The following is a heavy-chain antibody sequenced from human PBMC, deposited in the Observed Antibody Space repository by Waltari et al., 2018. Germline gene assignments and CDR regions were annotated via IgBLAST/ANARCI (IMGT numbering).Heavy chain of an antibody. J-gene: IGHJ4*02. Sequence: EVQLVESGGGLVQPGGSLRLSCAASGFTFSSYSMNWVRQAPGKGLEWVSYISSSSSTIYYADSVKGRFTISRDNAKNSLYLQMNSLRAEDTAVYYCARGHVVIATSFDYWGQGTLVTVSS. CDR3: ARGHVVIATSFDY. V-gene: IGHV3-48*04. CDR1: GFTFSSYS. D-gene: IGHD2-21*01. CDR2: ISSSSSTI.